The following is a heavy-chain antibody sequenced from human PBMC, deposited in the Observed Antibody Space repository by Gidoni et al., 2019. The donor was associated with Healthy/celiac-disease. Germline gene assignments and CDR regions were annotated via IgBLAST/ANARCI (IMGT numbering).Heavy chain of an antibody. J-gene: IGHJ6*02. CDR3: ARSGQYDYVWGSYRPYYYYGMDV. CDR2: INHSGST. CDR1: GGSFSGYS. V-gene: IGHV4-34*01. D-gene: IGHD3-16*02. Sequence: QVQLQQWGAGLLKPSETLSLTCAVYGGSFSGYSWSWIRQPPGKGLEWIGEINHSGSTNYNPSLKSRVTISVDTSKNQFSLKLSSVTAADTAVYYCARSGQYDYVWGSYRPYYYYGMDVWGQGTTVTVSS.